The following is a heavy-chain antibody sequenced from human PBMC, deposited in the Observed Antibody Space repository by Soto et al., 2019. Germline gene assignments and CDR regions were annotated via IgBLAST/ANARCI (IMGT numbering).Heavy chain of an antibody. CDR3: ARGRGSAGTTYYFDY. J-gene: IGHJ4*02. V-gene: IGHV4-4*07. D-gene: IGHD1-1*01. Sequence: SETLSLTCTVSDGSISSYYWTWIRQPAGKGVEWIGRIYTSGSTNYNPSLKSRVTMSVDTSRNQFSLKLNSVTAADTAVYYCARGRGSAGTTYYFDYWGQGTLVTVSS. CDR1: DGSISSYY. CDR2: IYTSGST.